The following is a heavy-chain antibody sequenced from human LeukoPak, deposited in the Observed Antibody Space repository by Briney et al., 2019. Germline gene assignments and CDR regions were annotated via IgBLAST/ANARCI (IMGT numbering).Heavy chain of an antibody. CDR2: ISGSGGST. J-gene: IGHJ4*02. Sequence: GGSLRLSCAASGFTFSSYAMSWVRQAPGKGLEWVSAISGSGGSTHYADSVKGRFIISRDNSKNSLYLQMNSLRAEDTAVYYCAKEFSSVTFFDYWGQGTLVTVSS. CDR3: AKEFSSVTFFDY. D-gene: IGHD4-17*01. V-gene: IGHV3-23*01. CDR1: GFTFSSYA.